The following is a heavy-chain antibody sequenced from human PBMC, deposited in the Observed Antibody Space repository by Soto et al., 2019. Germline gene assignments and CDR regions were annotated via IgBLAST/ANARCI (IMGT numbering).Heavy chain of an antibody. V-gene: IGHV1-18*01. D-gene: IGHD6-13*01. Sequence: ASVKVACKASGYTFTSYGISWVRQAPGQGLEWMGWISAYNGNTNYAQKLQGRVTMTTDTSTSTAYMELRSLRSDDTAVYYCARVPPVSGSWFPKGWFDPWGQGTLVTVSS. CDR3: ARVPPVSGSWFPKGWFDP. J-gene: IGHJ5*02. CDR2: ISAYNGNT. CDR1: GYTFTSYG.